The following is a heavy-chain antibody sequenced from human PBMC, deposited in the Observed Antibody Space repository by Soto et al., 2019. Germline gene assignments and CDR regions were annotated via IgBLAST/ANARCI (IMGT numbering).Heavy chain of an antibody. CDR3: ARDVGSKPDYYDCGMDV. V-gene: IGHV1-18*04. J-gene: IGHJ6*02. D-gene: IGHD6-13*01. Sequence: APVKVSCKASGYTFTSYGISWVRQPPGQALEWMGWISAYNGNTNYAQKLQGRVTMTTDTSTSTAYMELMSLRSDDTAVYYYARDVGSKPDYYDCGMDVWSQGTTVTISS. CDR2: ISAYNGNT. CDR1: GYTFTSYG.